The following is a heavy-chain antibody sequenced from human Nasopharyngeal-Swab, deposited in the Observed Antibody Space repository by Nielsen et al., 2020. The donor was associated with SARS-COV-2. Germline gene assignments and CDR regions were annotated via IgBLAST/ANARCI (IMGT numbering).Heavy chain of an antibody. D-gene: IGHD3-16*01. CDR3: AKDYNSVGGGSNKIYYMDV. J-gene: IGHJ6*03. CDR1: GFTFSSYA. V-gene: IGHV3-23*01. CDR2: ISGSGGST. Sequence: GGSLRLSCAASGFTFSSYAMSWVRQAPGKGLEWVSAISGSGGSTYYADSVKGRFTISRDNSKNTLYLQMNSLRAEDTAVYYCAKDYNSVGGGSNKIYYMDVWGKGTTVTVSS.